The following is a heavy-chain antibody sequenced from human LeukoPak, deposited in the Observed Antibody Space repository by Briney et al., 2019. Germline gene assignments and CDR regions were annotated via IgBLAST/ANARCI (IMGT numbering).Heavy chain of an antibody. CDR2: ISGSGGST. Sequence: QAGGSLRLSCAASGFTFSSYAMSWVRQAPGKGLEWVSAISGSGGSTYYADSVKGRFTISRDNSKNTLYLQMNSLRAEDTAVYYCAKLSGYGDYVDYWGQGTLVTVSS. CDR1: GFTFSSYA. D-gene: IGHD4-17*01. V-gene: IGHV3-23*01. J-gene: IGHJ4*02. CDR3: AKLSGYGDYVDY.